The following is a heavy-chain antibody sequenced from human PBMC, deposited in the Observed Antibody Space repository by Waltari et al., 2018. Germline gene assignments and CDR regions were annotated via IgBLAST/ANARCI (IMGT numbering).Heavy chain of an antibody. CDR2: ISGSGGST. Sequence: EVQLLESGGGLVQPGGSLRLSCAASGFTFSSYAMSWVRQAPGKGLEWVSAISGSGGSTYYADSVKGRFTISRDNSKNTLYLQMNSLRAEDTAVYYCAKDFWSGYYSGSGPNWFDPWGQGTLVTVSS. CDR1: GFTFSSYA. D-gene: IGHD3-3*01. V-gene: IGHV3-23*01. CDR3: AKDFWSGYYSGSGPNWFDP. J-gene: IGHJ5*02.